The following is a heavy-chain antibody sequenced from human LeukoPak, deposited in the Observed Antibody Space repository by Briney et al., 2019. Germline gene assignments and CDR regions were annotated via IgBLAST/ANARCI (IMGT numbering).Heavy chain of an antibody. CDR1: GGSISSGSYY. J-gene: IGHJ3*02. CDR2: IYTSGST. CDR3: ARVRPRALGDYSPNDAFGI. Sequence: NPSQTLSLTCTVSGGSISSGSYYWSWTRQPAGRGLEWIGRIYTSGSTSYNPSLESRVTISVDTSKNQFSLKLSSVTAADTAVYYCARVRPRALGDYSPNDAFGIWGQGTMVTVSS. V-gene: IGHV4-61*02. D-gene: IGHD3-22*01.